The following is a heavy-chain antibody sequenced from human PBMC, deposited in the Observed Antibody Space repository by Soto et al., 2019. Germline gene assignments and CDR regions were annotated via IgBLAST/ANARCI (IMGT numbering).Heavy chain of an antibody. CDR3: AREKNSGYYRTVDY. CDR1: GFTLSGHG. V-gene: IGHV3-30*03. J-gene: IGHJ4*02. Sequence: QVQLVASGGGVVQPGRSLSLSCAASGFTLSGHGLHWVRQAPGKGLEWVAVVTHDGTERHYPDSVKGRFNITRDISKNTFYLQMNSLRLEDTAMYYCAREKNSGYYRTVDYWGQGTLVTVSS. CDR2: VTHDGTER. D-gene: IGHD3-10*01.